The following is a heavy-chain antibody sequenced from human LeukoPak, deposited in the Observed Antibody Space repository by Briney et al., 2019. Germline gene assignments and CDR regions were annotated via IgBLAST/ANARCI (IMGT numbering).Heavy chain of an antibody. D-gene: IGHD3-10*01. CDR2: INLNGGST. V-gene: IGHV3-20*04. Sequence: GRSLRLSCAASGFTFDDYAMNWVRQAPGKGREWVSGINLNGGSTGYAASVKGRFTISRDNGKNSLFLQMNSLRAEDTALYYCARSGSNYYASDPDYWGQGTLVTFSS. CDR3: ARSGSNYYASDPDY. J-gene: IGHJ4*02. CDR1: GFTFDDYA.